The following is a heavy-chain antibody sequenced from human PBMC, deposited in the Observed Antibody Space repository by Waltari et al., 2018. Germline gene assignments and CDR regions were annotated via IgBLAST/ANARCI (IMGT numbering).Heavy chain of an antibody. CDR1: GYTFTSYY. Sequence: QVQLVQSGAEVKKPGASVKVSCKASGYTFTSYYMHWVRQAPGQGLEWMGRSNPSGGSTSYAQKFQGRDTMTRDTSTSTVYMELSSLRSEDTAVYYCARDRDGGSCLDYWGQGTLVTVSS. V-gene: IGHV1-46*01. CDR3: ARDRDGGSCLDY. J-gene: IGHJ4*02. CDR2: SNPSGGST. D-gene: IGHD2-15*01.